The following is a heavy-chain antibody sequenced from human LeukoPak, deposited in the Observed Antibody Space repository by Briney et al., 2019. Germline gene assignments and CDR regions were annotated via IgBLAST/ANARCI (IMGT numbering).Heavy chain of an antibody. V-gene: IGHV4-4*02. J-gene: IGHJ4*02. D-gene: IGHD6-13*01. CDR3: ARDAGYSSSWPYY. CDR1: GGSISSSNW. CDR2: IYHSGST. Sequence: SETLSLTCAVSGGSISSSNWWSWVRQPPGKGLEWIGEIYHSGSTNYNPSLKGRVTISVDKSKNQFSLKLSSVTAADTAVYYCARDAGYSSSWPYYWGQGTLVTVSS.